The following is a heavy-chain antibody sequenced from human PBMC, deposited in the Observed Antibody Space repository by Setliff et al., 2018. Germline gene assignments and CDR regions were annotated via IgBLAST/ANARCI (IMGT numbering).Heavy chain of an antibody. D-gene: IGHD6-13*01. CDR1: GGSISSISYY. V-gene: IGHV4-39*01. J-gene: IGHJ4*02. CDR2: VYDSGTT. CDR3: AKAGYTSRWYEARVPDS. Sequence: SETLSLTCTVPGGSISSISYYWGWIRQPPGKGLEWIGTVYDSGTTYYNPSLKSRVTIFVDTSKNQFSLNLNSVTAADTGVYYCAKAGYTSRWYEARVPDSWGQGTLVTVSS.